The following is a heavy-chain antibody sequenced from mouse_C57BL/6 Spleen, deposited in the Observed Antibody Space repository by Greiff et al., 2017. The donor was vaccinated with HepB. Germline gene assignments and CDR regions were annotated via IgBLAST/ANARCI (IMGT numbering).Heavy chain of an antibody. CDR1: GYSFTSYY. V-gene: IGHV1-66*01. CDR2: IYPGSGNT. CDR3: ARCYGSSYEYFDV. J-gene: IGHJ1*03. Sequence: VQLQQSGPELVKPGASVKISCKASGYSFTSYYIHWVKQRPGQGLEWIGWIYPGSGNTKYNEKFKGKATLTADTSSSTAYMQLSSLTSEDSAVYYCARCYGSSYEYFDVWGTGTTVTVSS. D-gene: IGHD1-1*01.